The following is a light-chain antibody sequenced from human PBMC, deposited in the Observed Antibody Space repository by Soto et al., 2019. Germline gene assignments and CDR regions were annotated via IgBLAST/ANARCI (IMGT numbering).Light chain of an antibody. CDR2: GAS. V-gene: IGKV3-20*01. J-gene: IGKJ4*01. CDR1: LSVSSSY. CDR3: QQYGSSPLT. Sequence: EIVLTQSPGTLSLSPGEIATLSCRASLSVSSSYLAWYQQKPGQAPRLLIYGASSRATGIPDRFSGSGSGTDFTLTISRLEPEDFAVYYCQQYGSSPLTFGGGTKVEIK.